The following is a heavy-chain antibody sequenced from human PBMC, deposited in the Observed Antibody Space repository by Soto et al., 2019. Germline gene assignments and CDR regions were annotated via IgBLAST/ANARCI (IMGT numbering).Heavy chain of an antibody. CDR1: GYRVTTYW. Sequence: GASLKSSCKGSGYRVTTYWIGWVRQIPGKGLEWVGSIYPGDSDTKYSPSFQGQVTISADKSISTAYLQWSSLKASDTAMYYGSLQYVGDILTGYFPLGYWGQGTLVTVS. V-gene: IGHV5-51*01. CDR3: SLQYVGDILTGYFPLGY. D-gene: IGHD3-9*01. CDR2: IYPGDSDT. J-gene: IGHJ4*02.